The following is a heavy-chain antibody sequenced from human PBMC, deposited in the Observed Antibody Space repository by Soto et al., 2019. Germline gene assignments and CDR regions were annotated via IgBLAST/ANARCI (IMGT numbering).Heavy chain of an antibody. Sequence: EARLLESGGGLIQPGGSLRLSCAASGFTFATYAMSWVRQAPGKGLEWVSAISATGISTHYADSVKGRVTISRDNSANTLSLEMSSLTAEDTAVYYCARDKDTSSWTGFDFWGHGTLVTVSS. CDR1: GFTFATYA. J-gene: IGHJ4*01. CDR3: ARDKDTSSWTGFDF. V-gene: IGHV3-23*01. D-gene: IGHD1-1*01. CDR2: ISATGIST.